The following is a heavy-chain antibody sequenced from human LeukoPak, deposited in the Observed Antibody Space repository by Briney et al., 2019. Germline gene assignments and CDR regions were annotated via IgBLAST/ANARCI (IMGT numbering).Heavy chain of an antibody. D-gene: IGHD3-3*01. CDR3: ARVDFWSGYSA. J-gene: IGHJ5*02. CDR1: GFTFSNYW. Sequence: GGSLRLSCVASGFTFSNYWMHWVRQVPGKGLVWVSRINSDGGITSYADSVKGRFTMSKDNAKNTLYLQMNSLRAEDTAMYYCARVDFWSGYSAWGQGTLVTVSS. CDR2: INSDGGIT. V-gene: IGHV3-74*01.